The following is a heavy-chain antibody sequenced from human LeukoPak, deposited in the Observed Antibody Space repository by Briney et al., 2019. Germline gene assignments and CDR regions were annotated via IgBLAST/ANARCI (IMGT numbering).Heavy chain of an antibody. CDR1: GFTFSIYW. Sequence: GGSLRLSCAASGFTFSIYWMTWVRQAPGKGLEWVANIKQDGSEKYYVDSVKGRFSISRDNAKNSLCLQMNSLSAEDTAVYYCARCPYDSSGYYSVPSHFDYWGQGTLVTVSS. J-gene: IGHJ4*02. CDR2: IKQDGSEK. V-gene: IGHV3-7*01. D-gene: IGHD3-22*01. CDR3: ARCPYDSSGYYSVPSHFDY.